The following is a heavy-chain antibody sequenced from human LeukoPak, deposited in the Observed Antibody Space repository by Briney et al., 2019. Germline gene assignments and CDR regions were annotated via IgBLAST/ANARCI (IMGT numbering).Heavy chain of an antibody. J-gene: IGHJ4*02. Sequence: SETLSLTCTVSGGSISSGDYYWSWIRQPPGKGLEWIGYIHHSGSTFYNPSLKSRVIISVDTSKNQFSLKLNSVTAADTAVYYCARQEMATSKLDYWGQGTLVTVSS. CDR2: IHHSGST. V-gene: IGHV4-30-4*01. CDR3: ARQEMATSKLDY. D-gene: IGHD5-24*01. CDR1: GGSISSGDYY.